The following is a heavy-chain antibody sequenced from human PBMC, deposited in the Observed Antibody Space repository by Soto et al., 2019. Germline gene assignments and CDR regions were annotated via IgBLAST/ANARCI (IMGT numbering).Heavy chain of an antibody. J-gene: IGHJ5*02. V-gene: IGHV4-34*01. CDR3: ARGVYNWCDP. Sequence: QVQLQQWGAGLLKPSETLSLTCAVYGGSFSGYYWSWIRQPPGKGLEWIGEINHSGSTNYNPSLKSRVTISVDTSKNQFSRKLSSVTAADTAVYYCARGVYNWCDPWGQGTRVTVSS. CDR2: INHSGST. CDR1: GGSFSGYY.